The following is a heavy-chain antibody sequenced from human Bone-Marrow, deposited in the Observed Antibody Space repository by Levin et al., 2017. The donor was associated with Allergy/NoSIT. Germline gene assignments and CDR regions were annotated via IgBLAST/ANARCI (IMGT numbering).Heavy chain of an antibody. V-gene: IGHV4-61*01. CDR2: IYFTGTT. CDR1: GGSVSSANYY. D-gene: IGHD4/OR15-4a*01. J-gene: IGHJ5*02. Sequence: SETLSLTCTVSGGSVSSANYYWSWIRQPPGKGLEWIGYIYFTGTTSYNPSLKRRVTISLDTSKSQFSLKLSSVTAAHTAVYYCAREGASKFDLWGQGSLVTVSS. CDR3: AREGASKFDL.